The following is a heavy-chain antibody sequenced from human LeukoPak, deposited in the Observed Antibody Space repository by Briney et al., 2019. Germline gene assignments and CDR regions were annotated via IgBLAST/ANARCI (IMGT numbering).Heavy chain of an antibody. CDR2: IGTAGDT. D-gene: IGHD2-15*01. V-gene: IGHV3-13*01. Sequence: GGSLRLSCAASGFTFSSYDMHWVRQATEKGREWVSAIGTAGDTYYPGSVKGRFTISRENAKNSLYLQMNSLRAGDTAVYYCARGGNRYCSGGSCYMFDYWGQGTLVTVSS. CDR3: ARGGNRYCSGGSCYMFDY. CDR1: GFTFSSYD. J-gene: IGHJ4*02.